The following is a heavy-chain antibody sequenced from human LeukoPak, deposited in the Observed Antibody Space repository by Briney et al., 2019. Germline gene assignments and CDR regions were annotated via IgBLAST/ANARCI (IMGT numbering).Heavy chain of an antibody. D-gene: IGHD6-13*01. J-gene: IGHJ4*02. CDR1: GFTFNNYG. CDR3: AKDQTSVAAAGTFDY. CDR2: ISESGDYT. Sequence: GGSLRLSCAASGFTFNNYGMSWVRQAPGKGLEWVSAISESGDYTYYADSVKGRFTISRDNSKNTLFLQMNSLRAEDTAVFYCAKDQTSVAAAGTFDYWGQGTLVTVSS. V-gene: IGHV3-23*01.